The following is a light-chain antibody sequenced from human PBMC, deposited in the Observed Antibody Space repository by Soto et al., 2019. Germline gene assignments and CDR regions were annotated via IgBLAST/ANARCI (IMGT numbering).Light chain of an antibody. CDR2: AAS. J-gene: IGKJ2*01. V-gene: IGKV1-39*01. CDR3: QQSYSTLTYT. CDR1: QSISSY. Sequence: DIQMPPPPSSLSASVGDRVTITCRARQSISSYLNWYQQKPGKDPKLLIYAASSLQSGVPSRCSGSGSGTDFTLTISSLQPEDVATYYCQQSYSTLTYTFGQGTKLEIK.